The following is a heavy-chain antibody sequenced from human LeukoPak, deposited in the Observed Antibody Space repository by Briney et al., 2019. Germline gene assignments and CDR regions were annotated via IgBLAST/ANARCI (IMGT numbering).Heavy chain of an antibody. CDR2: IYYSGST. CDR1: GGSISSYY. V-gene: IGHV4-59*01. CDR3: ARVRRWLQLGFGY. D-gene: IGHD5-24*01. Sequence: SETLSLTCTVSGGSISSYYWSWIRQPPGKGLEWIGYIYYSGSTNYNPSLKSRVTISVDTSKNQFSLKLSSVTAADTAVYYCARVRRWLQLGFGYWGQGTLVTVSS. J-gene: IGHJ4*02.